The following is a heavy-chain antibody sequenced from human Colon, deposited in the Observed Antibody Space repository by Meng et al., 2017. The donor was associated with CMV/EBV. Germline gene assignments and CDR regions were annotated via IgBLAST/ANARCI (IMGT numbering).Heavy chain of an antibody. D-gene: IGHD2-21*01. J-gene: IGHJ4*02. V-gene: IGHV1-8*01. CDR2: MNPNSGHT. CDR1: GYYFSTYD. CDR3: VRGRVVGGG. Sequence: ASVKVSCKTSGYYFSTYDIYWVRQASGQGLEWMGWMNPNSGHTAYAQKFQGRVTMTRDTSMTTAYLEVTGLRSDDTAVYYCVRGRVVGGGWGQGTLVTVSS.